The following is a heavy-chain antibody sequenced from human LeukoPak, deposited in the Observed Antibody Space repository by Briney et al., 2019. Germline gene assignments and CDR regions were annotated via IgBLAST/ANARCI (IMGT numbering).Heavy chain of an antibody. D-gene: IGHD1-26*01. Sequence: PSETLSLTCTVSGGSISSSSYYWGWIRQPPGKGLEWIGSIYYSGSTYYNPSLKSRVTISVDTSKNQFSLKLSSVTAADTAVYYCARVWDEDAFDIWGQGTMVTVSS. CDR1: GGSISSSSYY. V-gene: IGHV4-39*01. CDR2: IYYSGST. CDR3: ARVWDEDAFDI. J-gene: IGHJ3*02.